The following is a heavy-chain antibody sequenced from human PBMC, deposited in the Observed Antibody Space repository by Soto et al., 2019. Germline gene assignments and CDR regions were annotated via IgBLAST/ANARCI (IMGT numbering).Heavy chain of an antibody. V-gene: IGHV1-46*01. Sequence: GASVKVSCKASGYTFTSYYMHWVRQAPGQGLEWMGIINPSGGSTSYAQKFQGRVTMTRDTSTSTVYMELSSLRSEDTAVYYCARDFLYTDMVRGVIIGYYFDYWGQGTLVTVSS. CDR3: ARDFLYTDMVRGVIIGYYFDY. D-gene: IGHD3-10*01. J-gene: IGHJ4*02. CDR1: GYTFTSYY. CDR2: INPSGGST.